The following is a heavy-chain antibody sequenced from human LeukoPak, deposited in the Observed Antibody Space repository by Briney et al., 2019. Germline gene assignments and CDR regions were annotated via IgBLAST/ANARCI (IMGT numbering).Heavy chain of an antibody. V-gene: IGHV3-73*01. CDR1: GFTFSDSA. CDR2: IRSKANSYAT. Sequence: GGSLRLSCAASGFTFSDSAMHWVRQASGKGLEWVGRIRSKANSYATAYAASVIGRFTISRDDSKNTAYLQMNSLKTEDTAVYYCTGLAYSSTWYGHDYWGQGTLVTVSS. D-gene: IGHD6-13*01. J-gene: IGHJ4*02. CDR3: TGLAYSSTWYGHDY.